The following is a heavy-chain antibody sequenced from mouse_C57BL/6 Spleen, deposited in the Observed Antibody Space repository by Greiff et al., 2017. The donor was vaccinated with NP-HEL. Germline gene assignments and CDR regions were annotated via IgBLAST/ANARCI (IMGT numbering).Heavy chain of an antibody. CDR3: ARFYDGSEDFDY. D-gene: IGHD2-3*01. J-gene: IGHJ2*01. Sequence: QVQLQQSGAELARPGASVKLSCKASGYTFTSYGISWVKQRTGQGLEWIGEIYPRSGNTYYNEKFKGKATLTAEKSSSTAYMELRSLTSEDSAVYFCARFYDGSEDFDYWGQGTTLTVSS. V-gene: IGHV1-81*01. CDR1: GYTFTSYG. CDR2: IYPRSGNT.